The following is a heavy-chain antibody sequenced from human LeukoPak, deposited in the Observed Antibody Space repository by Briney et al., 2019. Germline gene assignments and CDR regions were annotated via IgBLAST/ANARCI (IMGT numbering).Heavy chain of an antibody. J-gene: IGHJ4*02. V-gene: IGHV3-33*01. D-gene: IGHD3-22*01. CDR2: MWSNGYSR. CDR1: GFTFIYYG. Sequence: PGGSLRLSCTASGFTFIYYGMHWVRQAPGKGLEWVAVMWSNGYSRYYADSVKGRFTISRDNSKNTLYLEMNSLRAEDTAVYSCARDFDTSGHYLFDYWGQGILVSVSS. CDR3: ARDFDTSGHYLFDY.